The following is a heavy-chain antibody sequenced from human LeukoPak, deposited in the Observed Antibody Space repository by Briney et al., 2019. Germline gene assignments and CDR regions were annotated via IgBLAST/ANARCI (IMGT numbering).Heavy chain of an antibody. D-gene: IGHD1-14*01. CDR3: ARTTSYSFDY. V-gene: IGHV6-1*01. J-gene: IGHJ4*02. Sequence: SQTLSLTCAISGDSVSANNAGWHWLRQSPSRGLEWLGKTYHRSKWFHDYALSVRSRIALNPDTSKNQFPLQLNSVTPDDTAVYYCARTTSYSFDYWGQGTLVTVSS. CDR2: TYHRSKWFH. CDR1: GDSVSANNAG.